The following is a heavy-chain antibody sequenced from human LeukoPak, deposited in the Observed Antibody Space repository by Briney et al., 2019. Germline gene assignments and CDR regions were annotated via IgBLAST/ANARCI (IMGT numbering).Heavy chain of an antibody. J-gene: IGHJ4*02. CDR3: ARVRANWHEDY. CDR1: GFTFSSYS. D-gene: IGHD5-24*01. V-gene: IGHV3-21*01. Sequence: GGSLRLSCAASGFTFSSYSFNWVRQVPGKGLEWVSSITTTFYTYYTDSVKGRSTISRDNAKNSLYLQMISLRAEDTAVYYCARVRANWHEDYWGQGTLVTVSS. CDR2: ITTTFYT.